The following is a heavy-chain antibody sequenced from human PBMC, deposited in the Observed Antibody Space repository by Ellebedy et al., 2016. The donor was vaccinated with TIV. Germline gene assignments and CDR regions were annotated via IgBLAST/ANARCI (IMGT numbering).Heavy chain of an antibody. Sequence: SETLSLXXSVSDGSVSNRGYYWAWLRQPPGKGLEWLGHIHYTGSTDYNPSLKSRLSISVDTSKNHFSLTVTSVTAADTAVYFCAGGTHYNYGWDVWGQGTTVIVS. CDR3: AGGTHYNYGWDV. CDR2: IHYTGST. J-gene: IGHJ6*02. V-gene: IGHV4-61*03. CDR1: DGSVSNRGYY.